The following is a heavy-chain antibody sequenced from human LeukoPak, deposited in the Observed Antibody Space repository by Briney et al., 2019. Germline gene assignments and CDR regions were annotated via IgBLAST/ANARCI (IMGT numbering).Heavy chain of an antibody. CDR1: GFTFSSYA. D-gene: IGHD7-27*01. Sequence: GGSLRLSCAASGFTFSSYAMHWVRQAPGKGLEWVAVISYDGSNKYYADSVKGRFTISRDNSKNTLYLQMNSLRAEDTAVYYCARDRTGEIYYYYGMDVWGQGTTVTVSS. J-gene: IGHJ6*02. V-gene: IGHV3-30-3*01. CDR2: ISYDGSNK. CDR3: ARDRTGEIYYYYGMDV.